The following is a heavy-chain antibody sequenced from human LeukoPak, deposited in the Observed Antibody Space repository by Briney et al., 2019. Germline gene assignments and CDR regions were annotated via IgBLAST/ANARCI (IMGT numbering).Heavy chain of an antibody. V-gene: IGHV3-48*01. CDR3: ARDKGAAAMRWFDP. Sequence: GGSLRLSCAAPGFTFSSYSMNWVRQAPGKGLEWVSYISSSSSTIYYADSVKGRFTISRDNAKNSLYLQMNSLRAEDTAVYYCARDKGAAAMRWFDPWGQGTLVTVSS. D-gene: IGHD2-2*01. CDR1: GFTFSSYS. J-gene: IGHJ5*02. CDR2: ISSSSSTI.